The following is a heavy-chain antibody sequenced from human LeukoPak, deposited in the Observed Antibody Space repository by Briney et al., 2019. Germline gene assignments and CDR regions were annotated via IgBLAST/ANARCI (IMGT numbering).Heavy chain of an antibody. CDR2: IYHSGAT. Sequence: PSETLSLTCAVSGDFVSSDNWWSWVRQPPGKGLEWIGEIYHSGATNYKSSLKSRVTISMDKSKNQFSLKLSSVTAADTAVYYCAREFRYSYGYRYFDLWGRGTLVTVSS. CDR3: AREFRYSYGYRYFDL. J-gene: IGHJ2*01. D-gene: IGHD5-18*01. CDR1: GDFVSSDNW. V-gene: IGHV4-4*02.